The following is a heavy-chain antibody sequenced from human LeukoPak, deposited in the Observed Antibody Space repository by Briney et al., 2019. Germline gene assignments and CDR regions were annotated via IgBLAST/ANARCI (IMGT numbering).Heavy chain of an antibody. CDR3: ARETSLAGFASGLGFNY. Sequence: SETLSLTCTVSGGSISGWYWSWIRRPPGKGLEWIGYIYGSGYTNYNPSLKSRVTMSIDTSKNHLSLKLTSVTAADTATYYCARETSLAGFASGLGFNYWGQGILVTVSS. V-gene: IGHV4-59*01. D-gene: IGHD6-19*01. CDR2: IYGSGYT. J-gene: IGHJ4*01. CDR1: GGSISGWY.